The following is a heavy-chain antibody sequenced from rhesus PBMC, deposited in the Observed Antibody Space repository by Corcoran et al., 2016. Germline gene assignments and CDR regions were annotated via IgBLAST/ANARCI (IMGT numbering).Heavy chain of an antibody. CDR3: ARASYSSGWSFGYFDL. V-gene: IGHV3-54*02. CDR1: GFTFSRYG. J-gene: IGHJ2*01. Sequence: EVQLVESGGGLVQPGGSLRLSCAASGFTFSRYGMQWVRQAPGKGLEWVAVISYDGSKKYYADSVKDRFTISRDNSKNMLYLQMNNLKVEDTAVYYCARASYSSGWSFGYFDLWGPGTPITISS. D-gene: IGHD6S26*01. CDR2: ISYDGSKK.